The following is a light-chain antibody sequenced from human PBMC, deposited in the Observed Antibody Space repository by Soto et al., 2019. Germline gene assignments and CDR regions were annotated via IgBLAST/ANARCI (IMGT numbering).Light chain of an antibody. CDR2: DAS. CDR3: QQYDNLPIT. CDR1: HDIRSY. J-gene: IGKJ5*01. V-gene: IGKV1-33*01. Sequence: DIQMTQSPSSLSASVGDRVTITCQASHDIRSYLNWYQQKPGKAPKLLIYDASNLETGVPSRFSGSGSGTDFTFTISSLQPEDIATYYCQQYDNLPITFGQGTRLEIK.